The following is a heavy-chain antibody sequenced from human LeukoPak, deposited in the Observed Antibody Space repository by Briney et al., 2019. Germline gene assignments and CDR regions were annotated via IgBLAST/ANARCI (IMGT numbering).Heavy chain of an antibody. V-gene: IGHV1-18*01. J-gene: IGHJ4*02. D-gene: IGHD3-22*01. Sequence: ASVKVSCKASGYTFTSYGINWVRQAPGQGLEWMGWISTYNGNTNYAQKFQGRVTITADKSTSTAYMELSSLRSEDTVVYYCASNYYDSSGYYYVDYWGQGTLVTVSS. CDR3: ASNYYDSSGYYYVDY. CDR1: GYTFTSYG. CDR2: ISTYNGNT.